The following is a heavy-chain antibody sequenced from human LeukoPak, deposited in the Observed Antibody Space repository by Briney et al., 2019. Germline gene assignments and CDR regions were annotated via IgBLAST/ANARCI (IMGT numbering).Heavy chain of an antibody. J-gene: IGHJ4*02. V-gene: IGHV3-23*01. CDR2: ISRSGDIT. CDR3: ATEGFYF. Sequence: GGSLRLSCAASGAALSKYGMKWVRHAAGGGLEYISGISRSGDITHYADSVKGRFTISRDNVKNTLYLQMNSLRAEDTALYYCATEGFYFWGPGTQVTVSS. CDR1: GAALSKYG.